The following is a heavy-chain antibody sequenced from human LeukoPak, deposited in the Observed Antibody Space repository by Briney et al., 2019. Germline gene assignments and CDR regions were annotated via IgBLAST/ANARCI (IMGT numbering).Heavy chain of an antibody. Sequence: GGSLRLSCAASGFTFSSYAMSWVRQAPGKGLEWVSAISGSGGSTYYADSVKGRFTISRDNSKNTLYLQMNSLRAEDTAVYYCAKDRSDSSGYRSLIDYWGQGTLVTVSS. CDR3: AKDRSDSSGYRSLIDY. D-gene: IGHD3-22*01. CDR2: ISGSGGST. J-gene: IGHJ4*02. CDR1: GFTFSSYA. V-gene: IGHV3-23*01.